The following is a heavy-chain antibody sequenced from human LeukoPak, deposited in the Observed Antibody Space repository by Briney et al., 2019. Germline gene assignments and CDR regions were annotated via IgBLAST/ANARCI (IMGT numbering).Heavy chain of an antibody. Sequence: PSETLSLTCTVSGYSISSGYYWGWIRQPPGKGLEWIGSMYHSGSTYYKPSLKSRVTKSLDTSKNQFSLELRSVTAADTAVYYCARGQARLAWFDPWGQGTLVTVSS. V-gene: IGHV4-38-2*02. D-gene: IGHD6-19*01. J-gene: IGHJ5*02. CDR1: GYSISSGYY. CDR3: ARGQARLAWFDP. CDR2: MYHSGST.